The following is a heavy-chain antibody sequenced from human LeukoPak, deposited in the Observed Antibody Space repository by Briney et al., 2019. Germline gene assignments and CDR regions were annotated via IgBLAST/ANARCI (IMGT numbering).Heavy chain of an antibody. CDR1: GYTFTGYY. V-gene: IGHV1-2*02. CDR3: ARDGVGATSYSGAFGI. Sequence: ASVKVSCKASGYTFTGYYMHWVRQAPGQGLEWMGWINPNSGSTNYAQKFQGRVTMTRDTSISTAYMELSRLRSDDTAVYYCARDGVGATSYSGAFGIWGQGTMVTVSS. D-gene: IGHD1-26*01. J-gene: IGHJ3*02. CDR2: INPNSGST.